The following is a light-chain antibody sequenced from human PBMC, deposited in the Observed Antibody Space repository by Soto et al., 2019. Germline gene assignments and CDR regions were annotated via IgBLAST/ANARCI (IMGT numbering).Light chain of an antibody. CDR3: QHYNNWPRT. J-gene: IGKJ1*01. Sequence: EIVMTQSTATLSVSPGERATLSCRASQSLSSNLAWYQQKPGQAPRLLIYGASTRATGIPARFSGSGSGTEFTLTISSLQSEDFAVYYCQHYNNWPRTFGQGTKVDIK. CDR2: GAS. CDR1: QSLSSN. V-gene: IGKV3-15*01.